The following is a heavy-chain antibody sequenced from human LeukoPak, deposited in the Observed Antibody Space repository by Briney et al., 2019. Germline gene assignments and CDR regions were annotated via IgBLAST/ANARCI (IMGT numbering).Heavy chain of an antibody. Sequence: GGSLRLSCAASGFTVSSNYMSWVRQAPGKGLEWVSVIYSGNNTYYADSVKGRFTISRDTSKNTLYLQMNSLRAEDTAVYYCARTVGYGDYSWFDPWGQGTLVTVPS. CDR1: GFTVSSNY. CDR3: ARTVGYGDYSWFDP. V-gene: IGHV3-53*01. D-gene: IGHD4-17*01. CDR2: IYSGNNT. J-gene: IGHJ5*02.